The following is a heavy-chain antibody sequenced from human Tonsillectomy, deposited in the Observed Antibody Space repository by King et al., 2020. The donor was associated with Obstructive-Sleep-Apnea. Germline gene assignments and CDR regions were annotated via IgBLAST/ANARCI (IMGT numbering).Heavy chain of an antibody. D-gene: IGHD6-13*01. CDR2: ISSNGGST. CDR1: GFTFSSYD. Sequence: VQLVESGGGLVQPGGSLRLSCAASGFTFSSYDMHWVRQAPGMGLEYVSAISSNGGSTYYANSVKGRFTISRDNFKSTLYLQMGSLRAEDMAVYYCARDGYTSSSDYWGQGTLVTVSS. V-gene: IGHV3-64*01. CDR3: ARDGYTSSSDY. J-gene: IGHJ4*02.